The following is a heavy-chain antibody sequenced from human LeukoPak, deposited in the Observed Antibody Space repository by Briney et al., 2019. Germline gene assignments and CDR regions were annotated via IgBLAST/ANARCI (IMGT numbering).Heavy chain of an antibody. CDR3: ARAPRITIFGVVKTWFDP. Sequence: SETLSLTCTVSGGSISSSSYYWGWIRQPPGKGLEWIGSIYYSGSTYYNPSLKSRVTISVDTSKNQFSLKLSSVTAADTAVYYCARAPRITIFGVVKTWFDPWGQGTLVTVSS. CDR2: IYYSGST. J-gene: IGHJ5*02. V-gene: IGHV4-39*07. D-gene: IGHD3-3*01. CDR1: GGSISSSSYY.